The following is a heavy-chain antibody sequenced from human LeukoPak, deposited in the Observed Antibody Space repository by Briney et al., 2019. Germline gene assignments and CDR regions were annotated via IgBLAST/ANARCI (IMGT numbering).Heavy chain of an antibody. V-gene: IGHV1-2*02. Sequence: ASVKVSCKASGYTFTGYYMHWVRQAPGQGLEWMGWINPNSGGTYYAQKFQGRVTMTRDTSISTAYMELGRLRSDDTAVYYCARERRRLVGFDPWGQGTLVTVSS. J-gene: IGHJ5*02. CDR2: INPNSGGT. CDR1: GYTFTGYY. CDR3: ARERRRLVGFDP.